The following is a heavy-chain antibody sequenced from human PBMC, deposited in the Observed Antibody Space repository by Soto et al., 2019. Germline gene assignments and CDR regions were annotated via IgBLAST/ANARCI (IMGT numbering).Heavy chain of an antibody. CDR1: GFTFSSYA. V-gene: IGHV3-30-3*01. Sequence: GGSLRLSCAASGFTFSSYAMHWVRQAPGKGLEWVAVISYDGSNKYYADSVKGRFTISRDNSKNTLYLQMNSLRAEDTAVYYCARDLRAYGSGSYLGNYYYYGMDVWGQGTTVTVSS. J-gene: IGHJ6*02. D-gene: IGHD3-10*01. CDR3: ARDLRAYGSGSYLGNYYYYGMDV. CDR2: ISYDGSNK.